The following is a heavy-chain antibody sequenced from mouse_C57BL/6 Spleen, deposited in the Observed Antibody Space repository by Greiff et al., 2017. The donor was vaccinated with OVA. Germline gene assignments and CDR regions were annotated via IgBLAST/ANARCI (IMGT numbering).Heavy chain of an antibody. Sequence: QVQLQQPGAELVRPGSSVKLSCKASGYTFTSYWMHWVKQRPIQGLEWIGNIDPSDSETHYNQKFKDKATLTVDKSSSTAYMQLSSLTSEDSAVYYCARGEDYDYDDPYYYAMDYWGQGTSVTVSS. D-gene: IGHD2-4*01. V-gene: IGHV1-52*01. CDR1: GYTFTSYW. CDR3: ARGEDYDYDDPYYYAMDY. CDR2: IDPSDSET. J-gene: IGHJ4*01.